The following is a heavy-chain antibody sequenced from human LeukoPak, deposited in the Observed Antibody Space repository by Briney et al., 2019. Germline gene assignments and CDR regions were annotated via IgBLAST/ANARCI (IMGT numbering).Heavy chain of an antibody. CDR3: ARAPMVVVAATIDY. CDR2: INPNSGGT. D-gene: IGHD2-15*01. J-gene: IGHJ4*02. Sequence: GASVKASCKASGYTFTGYYMHWVRQAPGQGLEWMGWINPNSGGTNYAQKFQGRVTMTRDTSISTAYMELSRLRSDDTAVYYCARAPMVVVAATIDYWGQGTLVTVSS. CDR1: GYTFTGYY. V-gene: IGHV1-2*02.